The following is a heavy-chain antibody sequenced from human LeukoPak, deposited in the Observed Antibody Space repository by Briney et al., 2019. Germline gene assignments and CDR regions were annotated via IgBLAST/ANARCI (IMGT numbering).Heavy chain of an antibody. V-gene: IGHV3-21*01. Sequence: KPGGSLRLSCAASGFTLSSYSMNWVRQAPGKGLEWVSSISSSSSYIYYADSVKGRFTISRDNAKNSLYLQMNSLRAEDTAVYYCARDFHGDEGGMGGWLLPVYYYYYMDVWGKGTTVTISS. J-gene: IGHJ6*03. D-gene: IGHD3-22*01. CDR3: ARDFHGDEGGMGGWLLPVYYYYYMDV. CDR1: GFTLSSYS. CDR2: ISSSSSYI.